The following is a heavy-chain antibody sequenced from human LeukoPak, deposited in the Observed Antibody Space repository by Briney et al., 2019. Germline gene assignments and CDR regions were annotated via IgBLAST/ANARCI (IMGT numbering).Heavy chain of an antibody. CDR3: ARTTTVRGVINYYYYYYMDV. D-gene: IGHD3-10*01. V-gene: IGHV4-59*01. CDR2: IYYSGST. Sequence: SETLSLTCTVSGGSISSYYWSWIRQPPGKGLEWIGYIYYSGSTNYNPSLKSRVTISVDTSKNRFSLKLRSVTVADTAVYYCARTTTVRGVINYYYYYYMDVWGKGTTVTVSS. J-gene: IGHJ6*03. CDR1: GGSISSYY.